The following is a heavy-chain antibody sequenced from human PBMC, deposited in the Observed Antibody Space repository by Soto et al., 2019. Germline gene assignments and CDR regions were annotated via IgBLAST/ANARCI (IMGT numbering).Heavy chain of an antibody. CDR1: GYSFTSYG. V-gene: IGHV1-18*04. J-gene: IGHJ4*02. CDR3: ARGSYDYGDYDPSVENFDY. D-gene: IGHD4-17*01. Sequence: ASVKVSCKTSGYSFTSYGISWLRQAPGEGLEWMGWLSGYNGNTNYAQKLQGRVTLTTDTSTTTAYMELRSLRSDDTAVYYCARGSYDYGDYDPSVENFDYWGQGTLVTVSS. CDR2: LSGYNGNT.